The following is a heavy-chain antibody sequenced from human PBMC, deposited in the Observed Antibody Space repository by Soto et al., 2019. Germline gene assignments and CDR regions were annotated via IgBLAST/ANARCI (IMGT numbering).Heavy chain of an antibody. CDR2: ISGSGGST. V-gene: IGHV3-23*01. D-gene: IGHD3-3*01. CDR1: GFTFSSYA. CDR3: AKTATDYDFWSGYYTFDY. Sequence: HPGGSLRLSCAASGFTFSSYAMSWVRQAPGKGLEWVSAISGSGGSTYYADSVKGRFTISRDNSKNTLYLQMNSLRAEDTAVYYCAKTATDYDFWSGYYTFDYWGQGTLVTVSS. J-gene: IGHJ4*02.